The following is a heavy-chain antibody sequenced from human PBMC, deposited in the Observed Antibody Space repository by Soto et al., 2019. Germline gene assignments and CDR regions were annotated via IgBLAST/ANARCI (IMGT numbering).Heavy chain of an antibody. J-gene: IGHJ4*02. V-gene: IGHV3-30-3*01. Sequence: GGSLRLSCAASGFTFSSYAMHWVRQAPGKGLEWVAVISYDGSNKYYADSVKGRFTISRDNSKNTLYLQMNSLRAEDTAVYYCARDIGTMIVEYYFDYWGQGPLVTVSP. CDR2: ISYDGSNK. D-gene: IGHD3-22*01. CDR1: GFTFSSYA. CDR3: ARDIGTMIVEYYFDY.